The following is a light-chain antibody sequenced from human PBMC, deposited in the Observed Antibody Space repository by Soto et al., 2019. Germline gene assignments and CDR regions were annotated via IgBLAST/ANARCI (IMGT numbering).Light chain of an antibody. CDR1: QGIRSW. Sequence: DFQMTQSPSSVFASVGDRVTITCRASQGIRSWLAWYQQKPGKAPKLLISSISSLQSGVPSRFSGSGSGTDFTLTISSLQPEDFATYYCQQGNSFPLTFGQGTRLEIK. CDR2: SIS. CDR3: QQGNSFPLT. J-gene: IGKJ5*01. V-gene: IGKV1-12*01.